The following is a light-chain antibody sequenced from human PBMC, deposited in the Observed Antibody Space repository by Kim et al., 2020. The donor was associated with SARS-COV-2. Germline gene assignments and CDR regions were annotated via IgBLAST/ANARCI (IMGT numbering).Light chain of an antibody. CDR3: QQSYITPFT. CDR2: AAS. J-gene: IGKJ3*01. CDR1: HSISSH. Sequence: DIQMTQSPSSLSASVGDRVTITCRTTHSISSHLNWYQQKPGRAPKLLISAASTLQGGVPSRFSGSGSETDFTLTISSLQPEDFATYFYQQSYITPFTFGPGTKVDIK. V-gene: IGKV1-39*01.